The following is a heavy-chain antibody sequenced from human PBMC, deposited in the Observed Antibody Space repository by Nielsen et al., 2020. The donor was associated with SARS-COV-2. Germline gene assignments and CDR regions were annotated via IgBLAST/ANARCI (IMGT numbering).Heavy chain of an antibody. J-gene: IGHJ2*01. CDR2: IWYDGSNK. CDR3: AKDFHSSGQYWYFDL. CDR1: GFTFSSYG. D-gene: IGHD6-19*01. V-gene: IGHV3-30*02. Sequence: GESLKISCAASGFTFSSYGMHWVRQAPGKGLEWVAVIWYDGSNKYYADSVKGRFTISRDNSKNTLYLQMNSLRAEDTALYYCAKDFHSSGQYWYFDLWGRGTLVTVSS.